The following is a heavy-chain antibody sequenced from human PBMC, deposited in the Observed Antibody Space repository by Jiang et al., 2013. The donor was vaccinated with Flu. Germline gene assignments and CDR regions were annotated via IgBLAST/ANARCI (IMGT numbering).Heavy chain of an antibody. CDR2: IYYSGST. CDR1: GGSISSYY. D-gene: IGHD1-26*01. Sequence: GSGLVKPSETLSLTCTVSGGSISSYYWSWIRQPPGKGLEWIGYIYYSGSTNYNPSLKSRVTISVDTSKNQFSLKLSSVTAADTAVYYCAREVSIVGATVFDYWGQGTLVTVSS. J-gene: IGHJ4*02. CDR3: AREVSIVGATVFDY. V-gene: IGHV4-59*01.